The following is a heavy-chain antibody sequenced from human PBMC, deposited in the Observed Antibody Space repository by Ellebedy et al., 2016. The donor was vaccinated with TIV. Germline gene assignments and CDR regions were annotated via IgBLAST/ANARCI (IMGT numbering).Heavy chain of an antibody. D-gene: IGHD2-15*01. CDR3: ARVFVVSGGSYQSAAFDI. Sequence: SVKVSCXASGGNFNTYTISWVRQAPGQGLEWMGGIIPMFPTPVYAQKFQGRVTMTTDTSTSTAYMELRSLRSDDTAVYYCARVFVVSGGSYQSAAFDIWGQGTMVTVSS. V-gene: IGHV1-69*05. J-gene: IGHJ3*02. CDR1: GGNFNTYT. CDR2: IIPMFPTP.